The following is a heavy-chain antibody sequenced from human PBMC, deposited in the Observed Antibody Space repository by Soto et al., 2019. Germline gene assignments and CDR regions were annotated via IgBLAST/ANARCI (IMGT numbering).Heavy chain of an antibody. Sequence: QVQLVQSGAEVKKPGASVKVSCKASGYTFTGYYMHWVRQAPGQGLEWMGWINPNSGGTNYAQKFQGWVTMTRDTSISTAYMELSRLRSDDMAVYYCAREDCSSTSSYFGYYGSGTAFDIWGQGTMVTVSS. CDR1: GYTFTGYY. CDR3: AREDCSSTSSYFGYYGSGTAFDI. CDR2: INPNSGGT. D-gene: IGHD2-2*01. J-gene: IGHJ3*02. V-gene: IGHV1-2*04.